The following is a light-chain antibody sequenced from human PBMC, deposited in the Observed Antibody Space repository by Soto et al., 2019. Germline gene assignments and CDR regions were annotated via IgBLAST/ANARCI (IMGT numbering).Light chain of an antibody. Sequence: EIVMTQSPATPSVSPGERATLSCRASQSVSSNLAWYQQKPGQAPRLLIYGASTRAAGIPARFSGSGSGTDSTLTLSSLQSEDFAVYYCQQYNNWPFSFGPGTKVDIK. J-gene: IGKJ3*01. V-gene: IGKV3-15*01. CDR2: GAS. CDR1: QSVSSN. CDR3: QQYNNWPFS.